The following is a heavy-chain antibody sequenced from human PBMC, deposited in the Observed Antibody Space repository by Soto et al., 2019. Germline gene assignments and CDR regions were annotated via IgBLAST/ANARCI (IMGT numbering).Heavy chain of an antibody. V-gene: IGHV1-69*01. CDR3: AIPSPHYDQPRYGMDV. CDR1: GGTFSSYA. CDR2: IIPIFGTA. J-gene: IGHJ6*02. D-gene: IGHD3-3*01. Sequence: QVQLVQSGAEVKKPGSSVKVSCKASGGTFSSYAISWVRQAPGQGLEWMGGIIPIFGTANYARKFQGRVTITADESTSTAYMELSSLRSEDTAVYYCAIPSPHYDQPRYGMDVWGQGTTVTVSS.